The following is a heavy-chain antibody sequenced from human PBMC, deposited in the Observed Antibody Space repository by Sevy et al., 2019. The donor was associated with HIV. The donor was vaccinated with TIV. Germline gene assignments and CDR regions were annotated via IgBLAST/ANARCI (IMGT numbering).Heavy chain of an antibody. CDR2: ISSSSSTI. D-gene: IGHD3-3*01. CDR3: ARDSRIRFLEWLPLDY. J-gene: IGHJ4*02. CDR1: GFTFSSYS. V-gene: IGHV3-48*01. Sequence: GGSLRLSCAASGFTFSSYSMNWVRQAPGKGLEWVPYISSSSSTIYYADSVKGRFTISRDNAKNSLYLQMNSLRAEDTAVYYCARDSRIRFLEWLPLDYWGQGTLVTVSS.